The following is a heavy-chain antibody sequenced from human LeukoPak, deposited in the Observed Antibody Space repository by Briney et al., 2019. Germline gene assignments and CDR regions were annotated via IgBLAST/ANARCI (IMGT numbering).Heavy chain of an antibody. CDR2: ISAKNGNT. CDR3: ARGSYYAILTVFRTHRPFDY. J-gene: IGHJ4*02. Sequence: GASVTVSCRPSGYMFTTYGISGVGQAPGQGLEWGGWISAKNGNTKYAQTLQDRVTMTTNTSTSTGYIELRSLRSGDTAVYYCARGSYYAILTVFRTHRPFDYWGQGTLVTVSS. CDR1: GYMFTTYG. V-gene: IGHV1-18*01. D-gene: IGHD3-9*01.